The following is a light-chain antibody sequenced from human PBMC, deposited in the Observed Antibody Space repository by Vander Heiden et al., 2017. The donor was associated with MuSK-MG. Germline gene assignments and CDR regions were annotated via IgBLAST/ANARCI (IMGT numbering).Light chain of an antibody. CDR1: QSVSSY. V-gene: IGKV3-11*01. CDR3: QQRSNWPIT. Sequence: EIVLTQSPATLSLSPGERATLSCRASQSVSSYLAWYQQKPGQAPRLLIYDASNRATGIPARFSGRGSGTDFTLTISSLEPEDFAVYYCQQRSNWPITFGQGTQMEIK. J-gene: IGKJ5*01. CDR2: DAS.